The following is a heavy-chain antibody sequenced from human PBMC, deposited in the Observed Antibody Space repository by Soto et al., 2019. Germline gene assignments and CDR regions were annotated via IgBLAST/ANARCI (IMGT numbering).Heavy chain of an antibody. CDR1: GGSISSYY. D-gene: IGHD4-17*01. Sequence: PSETLSLTCTVSGGSISSYYWSWIRQPPGKGLEWIGYIYYSGSTNYNPSLKSRVTISVDTSKNQFSLKLSSVTAVDTAVYYCARDIAMTTGDYGAFDIWGQGTMVTVSS. J-gene: IGHJ3*02. V-gene: IGHV4-59*01. CDR2: IYYSGST. CDR3: ARDIAMTTGDYGAFDI.